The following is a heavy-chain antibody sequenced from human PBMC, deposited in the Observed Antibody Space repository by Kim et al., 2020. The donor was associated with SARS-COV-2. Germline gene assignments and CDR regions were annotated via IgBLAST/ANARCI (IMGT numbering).Heavy chain of an antibody. V-gene: IGHV4-61*01. CDR1: GGSVSSGSYY. CDR3: ARGRLGYEGIFYYYYGMDV. CDR2: IYYSGST. Sequence: SETLSLTCTVSGGSVSSGSYYWSWIRQPPGKGLEWIGYIYYSGSTNYNPSLKSRVTISVDTSKNQFSLKLRSVTAADTAVYYCARGRLGYEGIFYYYYGMDVWGQGTTVTVSS. J-gene: IGHJ6*02. D-gene: IGHD5-12*01.